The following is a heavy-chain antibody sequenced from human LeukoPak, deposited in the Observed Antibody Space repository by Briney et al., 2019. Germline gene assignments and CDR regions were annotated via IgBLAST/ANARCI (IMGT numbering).Heavy chain of an antibody. J-gene: IGHJ5*02. D-gene: IGHD1-26*01. CDR1: GFTFSSYS. Sequence: PGGSLRLSCAASGFTFSSYSMNWVRQAPGKGLEWVSYISSSSTIYYADSVKGRFTISRDNAKNSLYLQMNSLRDEDTAVYYCARDCKREPRPWGQGTLVTVSS. CDR2: ISSSSTI. V-gene: IGHV3-48*02. CDR3: ARDCKREPRP.